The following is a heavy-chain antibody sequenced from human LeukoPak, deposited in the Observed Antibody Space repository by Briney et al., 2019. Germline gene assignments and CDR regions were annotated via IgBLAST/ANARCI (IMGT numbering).Heavy chain of an antibody. CDR3: ARERDYVWGSYRYSPCFDY. D-gene: IGHD3-16*02. CDR2: MYTSGST. Sequence: SETLSLTCTVSGGSISSGSYYWSWIRQPAGKGLEWIGRMYTSGSTNYNPSLKSRVTISVDTSKNQFSLKLSSVTAADTAVYYCARERDYVWGSYRYSPCFDYWGQGTLVTVSS. CDR1: GGSISSGSYY. V-gene: IGHV4-61*02. J-gene: IGHJ4*02.